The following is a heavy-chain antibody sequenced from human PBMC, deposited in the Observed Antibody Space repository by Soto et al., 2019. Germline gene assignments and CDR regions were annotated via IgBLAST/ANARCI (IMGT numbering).Heavy chain of an antibody. D-gene: IGHD5-18*01. Sequence: PGGSLRLSCAASGSTFSDYYMSWIRQAPGKGLEWVSYISSSGSTIYYADSVGASYNPSLKSRVTISLDTSKSQIALRLMSVTAADTAMYYCVASLESRAMESFDYWGHGALVTVSS. CDR1: GSTFSDYY. CDR2: ISSSGSTI. V-gene: IGHV3-11*01. J-gene: IGHJ4*01. CDR3: VASLESRAMESFDY.